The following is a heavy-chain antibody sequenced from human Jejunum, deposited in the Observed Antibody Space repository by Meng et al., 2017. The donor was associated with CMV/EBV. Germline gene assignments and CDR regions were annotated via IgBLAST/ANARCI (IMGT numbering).Heavy chain of an antibody. V-gene: IGHV4-34*13. J-gene: IGHJ6*02. CDR3: MRIYCGGSSCEGRGMDV. Sequence: SFGGNYCCWVRPPPGQVLYSLGYFPLPRHTTFTPSHMSPVTISVDPSQTQFSLTLNSVTAADPAVYYCMRIYCGGSSCEGRGMDVWGQGTTVTVSS. D-gene: IGHD2-2*01. CDR2: FPLPRHT. CDR1: SFGGNY.